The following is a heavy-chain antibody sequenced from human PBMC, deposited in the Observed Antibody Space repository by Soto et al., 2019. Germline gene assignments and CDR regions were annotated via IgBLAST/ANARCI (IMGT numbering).Heavy chain of an antibody. J-gene: IGHJ4*02. CDR3: ARVPDLDYCSRTSCLYYFDY. V-gene: IGHV3-23*01. Sequence: GGSLRLSCVASGFTFSRYVMTWVRQAPGKGLEWVSTINSNGGSTYYTDSVKGRFTTSRDNSKNSLYLQMNGLRAEDTAVYFCARVPDLDYCSRTSCLYYFDYWGQGALVTVSS. CDR1: GFTFSRYV. D-gene: IGHD2-2*01. CDR2: INSNGGST.